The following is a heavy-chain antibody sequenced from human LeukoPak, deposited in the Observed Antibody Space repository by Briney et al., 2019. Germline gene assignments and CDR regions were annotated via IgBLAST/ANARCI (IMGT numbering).Heavy chain of an antibody. CDR1: GFTFSNYG. Sequence: GGSLRLSCATSGFTFSNYGMHWVRQATGKGLEWVSSVGTAGDTDYPGSVKGRFTISRENAKNSLYLQMDSLRPEGTAVYYCAREVYGGNQDAFDIWGQGTMVSVSS. J-gene: IGHJ3*02. V-gene: IGHV3-13*01. D-gene: IGHD4-23*01. CDR2: VGTAGDT. CDR3: AREVYGGNQDAFDI.